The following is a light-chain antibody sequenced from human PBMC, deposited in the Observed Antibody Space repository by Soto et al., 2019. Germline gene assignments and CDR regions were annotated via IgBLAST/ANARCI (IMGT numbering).Light chain of an antibody. V-gene: IGLV2-14*01. CDR1: SSDVGSYNY. CDR3: TSCTSSSTYV. Sequence: THPAYGKRSHGGWLPIIKKRTSSDVGSYNYVSWYHQHPGRAANLMIYDVSSRPSGVSNRFSGSKSGNTASLTISGLQAEDEADYFCTSCTSSSTYVFGTGTKVTVL. J-gene: IGLJ1*01. CDR2: DVS.